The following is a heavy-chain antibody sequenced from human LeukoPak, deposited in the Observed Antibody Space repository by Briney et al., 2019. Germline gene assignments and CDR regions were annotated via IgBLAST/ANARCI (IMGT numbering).Heavy chain of an antibody. CDR3: ARGGAAMAYY. CDR2: ISWDSSSI. D-gene: IGHD5-18*01. V-gene: IGHV3-9*01. Sequence: GGSLRLSCAASGFSFGDHGMHWVRQAPGKGLEWVSGISWDSSSIVYADSVKGRFTISRDNAKNTLYLQMNSLRAEDTAVYYCARGGAAMAYYWGQGTLVTVSS. J-gene: IGHJ4*02. CDR1: GFSFGDHG.